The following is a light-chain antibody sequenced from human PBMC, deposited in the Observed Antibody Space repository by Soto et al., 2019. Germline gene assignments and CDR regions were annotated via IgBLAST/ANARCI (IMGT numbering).Light chain of an antibody. Sequence: DIQMTQSPSTLSASVGYRLTITCRASQSISTWLAWYQQRPGKAPKLLIFDASNLESGVPSRFSGSGSGTEFTLTISSLQPDDFATYYCQQYNTYSKPFGQGTKVDI. V-gene: IGKV1-5*01. CDR3: QQYNTYSKP. CDR1: QSISTW. CDR2: DAS. J-gene: IGKJ1*01.